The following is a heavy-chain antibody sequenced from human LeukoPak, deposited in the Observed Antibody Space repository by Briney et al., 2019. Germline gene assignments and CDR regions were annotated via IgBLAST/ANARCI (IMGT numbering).Heavy chain of an antibody. CDR1: GFTFSSYA. J-gene: IGHJ4*02. V-gene: IGHV3-30-3*01. CDR3: AREVVGGYGSMNAFDS. CDR2: ISYDGSNK. D-gene: IGHD6-25*01. Sequence: GGSLRLSCAASGFTFSSYAMHWVRQAPGKGLEWVAVISYDGSNKYYADSVKGRFTISRDNSKNTLYLQMNSLRAEDTAVYYCAREVVGGYGSMNAFDSWGQGTLVTVSS.